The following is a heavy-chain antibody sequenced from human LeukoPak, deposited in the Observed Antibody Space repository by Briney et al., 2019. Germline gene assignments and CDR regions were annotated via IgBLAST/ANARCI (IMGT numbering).Heavy chain of an antibody. CDR2: IHHSGTT. Sequence: SETPSLTCAVSSDSISSNSWWGWVRQPPGKGLEWIGEIHHSGTTNYNPSLKSRVTISVDESNNQFSLKLTSLTAADTAVYYCARNVSATETTGPWGQGTLVTVSP. D-gene: IGHD4-17*01. V-gene: IGHV4-4*02. CDR3: ARNVSATETTGP. CDR1: SDSISSNSW. J-gene: IGHJ5*02.